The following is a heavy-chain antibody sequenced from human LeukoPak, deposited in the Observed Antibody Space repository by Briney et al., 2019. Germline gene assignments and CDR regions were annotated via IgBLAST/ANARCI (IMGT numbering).Heavy chain of an antibody. J-gene: IGHJ4*02. V-gene: IGHV3-30*02. CDR3: ARDALWSRDY. CDR2: IHNDGSNK. Sequence: GGSLRLSCAASGFIFSNYGMHWVRQAPGKGLEWVAYIHNDGSNKHYADSVKGQFIISRDNSKNTLYLQMNSLRVEDMAVYYCARDALWSRDYWGQGTLVTISS. D-gene: IGHD2-21*01. CDR1: GFIFSNYG.